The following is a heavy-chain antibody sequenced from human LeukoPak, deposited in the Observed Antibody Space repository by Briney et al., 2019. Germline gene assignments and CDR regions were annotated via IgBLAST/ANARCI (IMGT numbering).Heavy chain of an antibody. CDR1: GGSISSSSYY. Sequence: SETLSLTCTVSGGSISSSSYYWGRIRQPPGKGLEWIGSIYYSGSTYYNPSLKSRVTMSVDTSKNQFSLKLSSVTAADTAVYYCARGLIAVAGTVYYYYYMDVWGKGTTVTISS. CDR3: ARGLIAVAGTVYYYYYMDV. J-gene: IGHJ6*03. V-gene: IGHV4-39*07. D-gene: IGHD6-19*01. CDR2: IYYSGST.